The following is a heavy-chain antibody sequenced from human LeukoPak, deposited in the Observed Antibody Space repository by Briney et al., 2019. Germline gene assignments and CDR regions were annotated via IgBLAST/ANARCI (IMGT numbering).Heavy chain of an antibody. CDR2: IGAIFGTA. D-gene: IGHD6-6*01. V-gene: IGHV1-69*06. CDR1: GGTFSSYA. J-gene: IGHJ3*02. Sequence: ASVKVSCKASGGTFSSYAISWVRRAPGQGLEWMGGIGAIFGTAKYAKKFQGRVTITADNSTSTAYMELSSLRSEDTAVYYCAREIAYSSSSGAFDIWGQGTMVTVSS. CDR3: AREIAYSSSSGAFDI.